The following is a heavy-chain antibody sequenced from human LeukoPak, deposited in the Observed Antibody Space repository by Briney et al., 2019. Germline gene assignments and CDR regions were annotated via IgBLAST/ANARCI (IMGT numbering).Heavy chain of an antibody. CDR2: ISGSGGST. Sequence: GGSLRLSCAASGFTFRSYAMSWVRQAPGKGLEWVSAISGSGGSTYYADSVKGRFTISRDNSKNTLYLQMNSLRAEDTAVYYCARVPTGHDAFDIWGQGTMVTVSS. J-gene: IGHJ3*02. CDR3: ARVPTGHDAFDI. CDR1: GFTFRSYA. V-gene: IGHV3-23*01.